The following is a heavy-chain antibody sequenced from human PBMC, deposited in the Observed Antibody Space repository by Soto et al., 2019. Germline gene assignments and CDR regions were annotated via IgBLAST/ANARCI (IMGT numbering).Heavy chain of an antibody. J-gene: IGHJ2*01. Sequence: QVQLVQSGAEVKKPGASVKVSCKASGYTFTSYGISWVRQAPGQGLEWMGWISAYNGNTNYAQKLQGRVTMTTVTATSTAYMEMRSLSSDDTAVYYFARGSILNRFGGDCRQDWYFVLWGRGNLVTVSS. CDR2: ISAYNGNT. CDR3: ARGSILNRFGGDCRQDWYFVL. V-gene: IGHV1-18*01. CDR1: GYTFTSYG. D-gene: IGHD2-21*01.